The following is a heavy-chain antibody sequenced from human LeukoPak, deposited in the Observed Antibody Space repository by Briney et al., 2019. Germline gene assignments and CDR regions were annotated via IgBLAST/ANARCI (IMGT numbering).Heavy chain of an antibody. CDR1: GGSISSSSYY. V-gene: IGHV4-39*07. D-gene: IGHD6-6*01. CDR2: IYHSGST. CDR3: ARGVARSSKFHFSYYFDY. Sequence: PSETLSLTCTVSGGSISSSSYYWGWIRQPPGKGLGWIGSIYHSGSTYYNPSLKSRVTISVDTSKNQFSLKLSSVTAADTAVYYCARGVARSSKFHFSYYFDYWGQGTLVTVSS. J-gene: IGHJ4*02.